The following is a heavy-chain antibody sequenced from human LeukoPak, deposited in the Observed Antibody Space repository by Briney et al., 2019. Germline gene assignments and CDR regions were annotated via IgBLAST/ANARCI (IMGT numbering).Heavy chain of an antibody. V-gene: IGHV3-21*01. D-gene: IGHD6-6*01. J-gene: IGHJ6*03. CDR2: ICRNRSYI. CDR1: GFTFSSYS. Sequence: KAGGSLRLSCAASGFTFSSYSMNWVREAPGGGLGWVSSICRNRSYIYYGDSVQGRFTISTDNAKHSLYLQMSSLRAEDTAVYYCARGSGGQQLIRGYYYMDVWGKGTTVTVSS. CDR3: ARGSGGQQLIRGYYYMDV.